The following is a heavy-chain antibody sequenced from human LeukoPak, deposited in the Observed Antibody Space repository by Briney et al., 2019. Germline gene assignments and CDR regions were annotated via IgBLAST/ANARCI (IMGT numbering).Heavy chain of an antibody. CDR3: ARSAEDYGGNPLDY. CDR2: IYTSGST. CDR1: GGSISSYY. Sequence: SETLSLTCTVSGGSISSYYWSWIRQPAGKGLEWIGRIYTSGSTNYNPSLKSRVTISVDTSKNQFSLKLSSVTAADTAVYYCARSAEDYGGNPLDYWGQGTLVTVSS. D-gene: IGHD4-23*01. V-gene: IGHV4-4*07. J-gene: IGHJ4*02.